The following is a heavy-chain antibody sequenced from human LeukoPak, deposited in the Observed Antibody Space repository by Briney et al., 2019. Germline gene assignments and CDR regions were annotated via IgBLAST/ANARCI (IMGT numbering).Heavy chain of an antibody. Sequence: PGGSLRLSCAASGFTFSSYSMNWVRQAPEKGLEWVSYISSSSSIIYYADSVKGRFTISRDNSKNTLYLQMNSLRAEDTAVYYCARAHQYSSSWYPDAFDIWGQGTMVTVSS. D-gene: IGHD6-13*01. J-gene: IGHJ3*02. CDR1: GFTFSSYS. CDR2: ISSSSSII. V-gene: IGHV3-48*01. CDR3: ARAHQYSSSWYPDAFDI.